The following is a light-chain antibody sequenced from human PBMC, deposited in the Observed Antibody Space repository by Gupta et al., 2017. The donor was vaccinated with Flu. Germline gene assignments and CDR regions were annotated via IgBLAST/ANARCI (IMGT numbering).Light chain of an antibody. CDR2: AAS. CDR1: QVISSY. CDR3: QQLNTYPPLT. V-gene: IGKV1-9*01. J-gene: IGKJ5*01. Sequence: SFLSASVGDRVTITCRASQVISSYLVWYQQKPGKAPKLLIYAASTLQSGVPSRFSGSGSGTEFTLTISSLQPEDFATYYCQQLNTYPPLTFGQGTRLELK.